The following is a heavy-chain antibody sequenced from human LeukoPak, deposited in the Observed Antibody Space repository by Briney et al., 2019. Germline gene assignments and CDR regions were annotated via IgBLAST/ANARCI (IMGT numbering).Heavy chain of an antibody. CDR3: AKAIRRIGYCSGGSCPYFDY. CDR2: ISWNSGSI. CDR1: GFTFSSYA. J-gene: IGHJ4*02. V-gene: IGHV3-9*01. D-gene: IGHD2-15*01. Sequence: GGSLRLSCAASGFTFSSYAMSWVRQAPGKGLEWVSGISWNSGSIGYADSVKGRFTISRDNAKNSLYLQMNSLRAEDTALYYCAKAIRRIGYCSGGSCPYFDYWGQGTLVTVSS.